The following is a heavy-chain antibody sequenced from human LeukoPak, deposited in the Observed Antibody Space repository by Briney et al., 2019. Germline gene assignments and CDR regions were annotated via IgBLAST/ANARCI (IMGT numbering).Heavy chain of an antibody. CDR2: IIPIFGTA. CDR3: ARTLLRFHLGYYYMDV. D-gene: IGHD3-3*01. V-gene: IGHV1-69*13. Sequence: SVKVSCKASGGTFSSYAISWVRQAPGQGLEWMGGIIPIFGTANYAQKFQGRVTITADESTSTAYMELSSLRSEDTAVYYCARTLLRFHLGYYYMDVWGKGTTVTVSS. CDR1: GGTFSSYA. J-gene: IGHJ6*03.